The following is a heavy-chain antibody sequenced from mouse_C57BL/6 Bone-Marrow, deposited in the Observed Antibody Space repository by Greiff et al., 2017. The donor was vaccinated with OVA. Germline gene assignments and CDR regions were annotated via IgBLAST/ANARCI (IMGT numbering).Heavy chain of an antibody. CDR1: GFTFSNYW. J-gene: IGHJ2*01. Sequence: EVKVEESGGGLVQPGGSMKLSCVASGFTFSNYWMNWVRQSPEKGLEWFAQIRLKSDNYATHYAESVKGRFTISRDDSKSSVYLQMNNLRAEDTGIYYCTYYYGIPYYFDYWGQGTTLTVSS. V-gene: IGHV6-3*01. CDR3: TYYYGIPYYFDY. CDR2: IRLKSDNYAT. D-gene: IGHD1-1*01.